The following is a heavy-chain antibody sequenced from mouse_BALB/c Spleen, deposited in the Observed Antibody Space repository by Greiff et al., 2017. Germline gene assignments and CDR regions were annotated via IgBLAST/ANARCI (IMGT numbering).Heavy chain of an antibody. CDR1: GYTFTSYW. CDR3: TRGALSTMIKGY. J-gene: IGHJ2*01. Sequence: LQQPGSELVRPGASVKLSCKASGYTFTSYWMHWVKQRPGQGLEWIGNIYPGSGSTNYDEKFKSKATLTVDTSSSTAYMQLSSLTSEDSAVYYCTRGALSTMIKGYWGQGTTLTVSS. CDR2: IYPGSGST. D-gene: IGHD2-4*01. V-gene: IGHV1S22*01.